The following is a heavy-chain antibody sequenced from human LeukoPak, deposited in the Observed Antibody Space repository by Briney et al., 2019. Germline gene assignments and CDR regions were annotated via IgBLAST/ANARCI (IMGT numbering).Heavy chain of an antibody. CDR3: ARDYDNLVY. D-gene: IGHD3-22*01. CDR1: GFTFSSYS. Sequence: GGSLRLSCAASGFTFSSYSMNWVRQAPGKGLEWVSSISSNSTYIYYADSVQGRFTISRDNAKNSLYLQMNSLRAEDTAVYYCARDYDNLVYWGQGTLVTVSS. CDR2: ISSNSTYI. J-gene: IGHJ4*02. V-gene: IGHV3-21*01.